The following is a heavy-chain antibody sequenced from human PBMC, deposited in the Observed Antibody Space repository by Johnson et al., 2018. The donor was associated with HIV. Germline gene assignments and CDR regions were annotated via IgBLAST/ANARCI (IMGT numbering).Heavy chain of an antibody. CDR1: GISVSSYY. J-gene: IGHJ3*02. CDR3: ARACRDGYTCDAFDS. Sequence: VQLVESGGGLVQPEGSLRLSCAASGISVSSYYMSWVRQAPGKGLEWVSVISSCGSTSYPDSVKGRFTISRDNSKNTLYLQMNSLRAEDTAVYYCARACRDGYTCDAFDSWGQGTMVTVAS. V-gene: IGHV3-66*01. CDR2: ISSCGST. D-gene: IGHD5-24*01.